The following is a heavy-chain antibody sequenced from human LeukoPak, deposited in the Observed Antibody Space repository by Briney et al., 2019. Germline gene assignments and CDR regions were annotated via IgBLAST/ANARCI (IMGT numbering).Heavy chain of an antibody. D-gene: IGHD3-22*01. Sequence: SETLSLTCAVYGGSFSGYYWSWIRQPPGKGLEWIGEINHSGSTNYNPSLKSRVTISVDTSKNQFSLKLSSVTAADTAVYYCARAFGSGYHEYFQHWGQGTLVTVSS. CDR1: GGSFSGYY. V-gene: IGHV4-34*01. CDR3: ARAFGSGYHEYFQH. J-gene: IGHJ1*01. CDR2: INHSGST.